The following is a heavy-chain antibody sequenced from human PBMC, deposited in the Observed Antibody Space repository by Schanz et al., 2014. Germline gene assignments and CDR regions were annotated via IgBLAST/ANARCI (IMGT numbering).Heavy chain of an antibody. Sequence: QLMQSGSEVRKPGASVKVSCKASGYTFNNHGISWVRQAPGQGLEWMGWISVYHGHTNYAEKVHGRVTMTTDTSTSTAYMELRSLISDDTAVYYCVRDAGWAFGDYHGMDVWGQGTSVTVPS. CDR3: VRDAGWAFGDYHGMDV. CDR1: GYTFNNHG. J-gene: IGHJ6*02. V-gene: IGHV1-18*01. D-gene: IGHD3-10*01. CDR2: ISVYHGHT.